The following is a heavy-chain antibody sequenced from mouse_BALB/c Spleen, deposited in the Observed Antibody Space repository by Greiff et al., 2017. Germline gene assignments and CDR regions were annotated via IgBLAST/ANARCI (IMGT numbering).Heavy chain of an antibody. V-gene: IGHV5-9-4*01. D-gene: IGHD1-1*01. J-gene: IGHJ4*01. CDR1: GFTFSSYA. Sequence: EVKLQESGGGLVKPGGSLKLSCAASGFTFSSYAMSWVRQSPEKRLEWVAEISSGGSYTYYPDTVTGRFTISRDNAKNTLYLEMSSLRSEDTAMYYCARVTPVDYYAMDYWGQGTSVTVSS. CDR3: ARVTPVDYYAMDY. CDR2: ISSGGSYT.